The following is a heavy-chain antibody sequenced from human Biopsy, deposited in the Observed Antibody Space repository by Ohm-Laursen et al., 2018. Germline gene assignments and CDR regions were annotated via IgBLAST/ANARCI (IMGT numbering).Heavy chain of an antibody. D-gene: IGHD3-9*01. CDR1: GYTFTGYF. V-gene: IGHV1-2*04. CDR2: INPNSGTT. J-gene: IGHJ1*01. Sequence: KVSCKTSGYTFTGYFLHWVRQVPGQGLEWMGWINPNSGTTKIAENFQGSVTMTRDTSITTAYLDLTRLTSDDTAVYFCAKGQDLTVGAEYFQYWGRGALITVSS. CDR3: AKGQDLTVGAEYFQY.